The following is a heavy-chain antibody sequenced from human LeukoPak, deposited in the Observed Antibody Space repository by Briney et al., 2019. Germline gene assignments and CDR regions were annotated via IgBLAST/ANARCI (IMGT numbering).Heavy chain of an antibody. D-gene: IGHD6-13*01. CDR3: AAEVKLVNAFDI. Sequence: GGSLRLSCAASGFTFSSYWMHWVRQAPGKGLVWVSRINSDGSSTSYADSVKGRFTISRDNAKNTLYLQMNSLRAEDTAVYYCAAEVKLVNAFDIWGQGTMVTVSS. CDR2: INSDGSST. CDR1: GFTFSSYW. J-gene: IGHJ3*02. V-gene: IGHV3-74*01.